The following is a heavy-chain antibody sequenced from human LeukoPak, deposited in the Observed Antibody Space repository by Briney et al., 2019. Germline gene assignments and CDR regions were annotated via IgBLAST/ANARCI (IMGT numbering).Heavy chain of an antibody. CDR1: GGSISSYY. V-gene: IGHV4-59*01. Sequence: PSETLSLTCTVSGGSISSYYWSWIRQPPGKGLEWIGYIYYSGSTNYNPSLKSRVTISVDTSENQFSLKLSSVTAADTAVYYCARSNWNELDYWGQGTLVTVSS. CDR2: IYYSGST. CDR3: ARSNWNELDY. D-gene: IGHD1-20*01. J-gene: IGHJ4*02.